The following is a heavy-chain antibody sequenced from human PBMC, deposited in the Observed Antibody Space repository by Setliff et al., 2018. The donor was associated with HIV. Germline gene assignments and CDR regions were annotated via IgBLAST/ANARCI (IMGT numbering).Heavy chain of an antibody. CDR1: GDSMSSGSYF. D-gene: IGHD5-12*01. J-gene: IGHJ4*02. CDR3: AREGRGDPAVATPRLDY. V-gene: IGHV4-39*02. Sequence: ETLSLTCSVSGDSMSSGSYFWGWIRQTPGKGLEWIGNIYYTGFAYYNPSLKSRVTISLDTSKTHFYLNLTSVTDADTAVYFCAREGRGDPAVATPRLDYWGQGKLVTVSS. CDR2: IYYTGFA.